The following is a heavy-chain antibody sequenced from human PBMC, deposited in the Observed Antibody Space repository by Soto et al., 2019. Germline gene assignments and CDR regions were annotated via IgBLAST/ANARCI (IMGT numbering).Heavy chain of an antibody. CDR3: ARESRDYDYYAMDV. J-gene: IGHJ6*02. CDR1: GFSVNNNY. Sequence: GGSLRLSCAASGFSVNNNYMSWVRQAPGKGLEWVSVIYSGGSTYDADSVKGRVTLSRDNSKYTLYLQMYSLKAEDTAVYYCARESRDYDYYAMDVWGQGTTVTVSS. V-gene: IGHV3-53*01. CDR2: IYSGGST.